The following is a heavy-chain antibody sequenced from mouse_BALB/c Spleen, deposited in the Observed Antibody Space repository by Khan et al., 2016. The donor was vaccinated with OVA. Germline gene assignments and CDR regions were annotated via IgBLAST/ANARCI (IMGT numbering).Heavy chain of an antibody. D-gene: IGHD2-10*02. CDR2: ISYSGNT. CDR3: ARVYGGDFDY. Sequence: VQLQQSGPGLVKPSQSLSLTCTVTGYSITSDYAWNWIRQFPGNKLEWMGFISYSGNTNYNPSLKSRISVPRDTSKNQFFLQLNSVTTEDTATYYCARVYGGDFDYWGQGTTLTVSS. J-gene: IGHJ2*01. V-gene: IGHV3-2*02. CDR1: GYSITSDYA.